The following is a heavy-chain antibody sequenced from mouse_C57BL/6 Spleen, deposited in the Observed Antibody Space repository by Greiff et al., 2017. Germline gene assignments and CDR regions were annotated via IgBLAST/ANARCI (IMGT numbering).Heavy chain of an antibody. J-gene: IGHJ4*01. Sequence: EVKLVESGEGLVKPGGSLKLSCAASGFTFSSYAMSWVRQTPEKRLEWVAYISSGGDYIYYADTVKGRFTISRDNARNTLYLQMSSLKSEDTAMYYCTRDLGRGDYAMDDWGQGTSVTVSS. D-gene: IGHD4-1*01. V-gene: IGHV5-9-1*02. CDR3: TRDLGRGDYAMDD. CDR2: ISSGGDYI. CDR1: GFTFSSYA.